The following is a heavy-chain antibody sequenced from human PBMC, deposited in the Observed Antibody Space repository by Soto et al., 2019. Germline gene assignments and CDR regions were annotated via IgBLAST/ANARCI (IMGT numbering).Heavy chain of an antibody. J-gene: IGHJ6*02. D-gene: IGHD6-13*01. CDR3: ARVPXSSSPLRDYYYYYGMDV. CDR2: IYYSGST. Sequence: PSETLSLTCTVSGGSISGGGYYWSWIRQPPGKGLEWIGYIYYSGSTYYNPSLKSRVTISVDTSKNQFSLKLSSVTAADTAVYYCARVPXSSSPLRDYYYYYGMDVWGQGTTVTVSS. CDR1: GGSISGGGYY. V-gene: IGHV4-30-4*01.